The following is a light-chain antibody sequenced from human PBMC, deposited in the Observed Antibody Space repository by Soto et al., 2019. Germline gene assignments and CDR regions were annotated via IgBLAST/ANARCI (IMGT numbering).Light chain of an antibody. J-gene: IGKJ1*01. Sequence: EIVLTQSPATLSLSPGERATLSCRASQSVSSSYLAWYQQKPGRAPRLLIYGASGRATGIPDRFSGSGSGTDFTLTISRLEPEDFAVYYCQQYGSSPWTFGQGTKVDIK. CDR3: QQYGSSPWT. CDR2: GAS. CDR1: QSVSSSY. V-gene: IGKV3-20*01.